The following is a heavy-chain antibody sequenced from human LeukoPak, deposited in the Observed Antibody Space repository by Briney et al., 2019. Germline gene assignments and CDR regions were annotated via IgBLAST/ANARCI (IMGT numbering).Heavy chain of an antibody. CDR1: GFTFSSYE. Sequence: PGGSLRLSCAASGFTFSSYEMNWVRQAPGKGLEWVAVISYDGSNKYYADSVKGRFTISRDNSKNTLYLQMNSLRAEDTAVYYCARVVDTAMVIYYYYYGMDVWGQGTTVTVPS. CDR3: ARVVDTAMVIYYYYYGMDV. J-gene: IGHJ6*02. CDR2: ISYDGSNK. V-gene: IGHV3-30-3*01. D-gene: IGHD5-18*01.